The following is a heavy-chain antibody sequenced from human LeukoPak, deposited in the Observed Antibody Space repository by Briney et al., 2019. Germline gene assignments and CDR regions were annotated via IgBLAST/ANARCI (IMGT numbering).Heavy chain of an antibody. D-gene: IGHD5-24*01. Sequence: PGGSLGLSCAASGFTFSSYAMHWVRQAPGKGLEWVAVISYDGSNKYYADSVKGRFTISRDNSKNTLYLQMNSLRAEDTAVYYCATGRDGYNLDYWGQGTLVTVSS. CDR2: ISYDGSNK. J-gene: IGHJ4*02. V-gene: IGHV3-30-3*01. CDR3: ATGRDGYNLDY. CDR1: GFTFSSYA.